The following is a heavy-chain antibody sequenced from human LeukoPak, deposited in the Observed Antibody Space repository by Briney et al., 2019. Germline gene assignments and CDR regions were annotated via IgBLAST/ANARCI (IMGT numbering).Heavy chain of an antibody. V-gene: IGHV3-21*01. CDR1: GFTFSSYS. CDR3: ARGGTLKTYYFDY. Sequence: GGSLRLSCAASGFTFSSYSMNWVRQAPGKGLEWVSSISSSSSYIYYADSVKGRFTISRDNAKNSLYLQMNGLRAEDTAVYYCARGGTLKTYYFDYWGQGTLVTVSS. D-gene: IGHD1-26*01. J-gene: IGHJ4*02. CDR2: ISSSSSYI.